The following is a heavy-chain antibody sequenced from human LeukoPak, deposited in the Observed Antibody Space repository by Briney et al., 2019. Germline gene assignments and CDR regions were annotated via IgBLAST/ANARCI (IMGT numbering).Heavy chain of an antibody. Sequence: SETLSLTCAVYGGSFSGYYWSWIRQTPRKGLEWIGEINHRGSTNYNPSLKSRVTISVDTSKNQFSLKLSSVTAADTAVYYCARARKTYYYDSSGYKFDYWGQGTLVTVSS. J-gene: IGHJ4*02. CDR1: GGSFSGYY. CDR2: INHRGST. D-gene: IGHD3-22*01. CDR3: ARARKTYYYDSSGYKFDY. V-gene: IGHV4-34*01.